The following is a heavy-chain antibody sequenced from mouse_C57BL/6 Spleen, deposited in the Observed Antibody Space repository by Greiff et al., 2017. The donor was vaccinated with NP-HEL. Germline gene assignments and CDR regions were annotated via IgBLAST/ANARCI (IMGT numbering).Heavy chain of an antibody. D-gene: IGHD2-12*01. V-gene: IGHV14-4*01. Sequence: EVQLKESGAELVRPGASVKLSCTASGFNIKDDYMHWVKQRPEQGLEWIGWIDPENGDTEYASKFQGKATITADTSSNTAYLQLSSLTSEDTAVYYCTTYSLYAMDYWGQGTSVTVSS. CDR1: GFNIKDDY. CDR2: IDPENGDT. CDR3: TTYSLYAMDY. J-gene: IGHJ4*01.